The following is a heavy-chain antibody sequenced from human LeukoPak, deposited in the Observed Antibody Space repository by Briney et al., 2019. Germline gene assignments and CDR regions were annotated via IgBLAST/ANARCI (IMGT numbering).Heavy chain of an antibody. CDR1: GGSISYYY. J-gene: IGHJ6*02. V-gene: IGHV4-59*01. Sequence: SETLSRTRTVSGGSISYYYWSWIRQSPGKGLEWIGYIYYSGTTNYNPSLKSRVTISVDTSKNQFSLQLRSVTAADTAVYYCAREDPQTTVPEGMDVWGQGTTVTVSS. CDR3: AREDPQTTVPEGMDV. D-gene: IGHD4-17*01. CDR2: IYYSGTT.